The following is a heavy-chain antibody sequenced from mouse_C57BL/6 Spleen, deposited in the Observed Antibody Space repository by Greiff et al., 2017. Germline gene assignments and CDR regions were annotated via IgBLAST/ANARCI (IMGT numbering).Heavy chain of an antibody. V-gene: IGHV1-72*01. J-gene: IGHJ1*03. CDR2: IDPNSGGT. D-gene: IGHD4-1*01. Sequence: QDQQQQPGAALVKPGASVKLSCKASGYTFTSYWMHWVKQRPGRGLEWIGRIDPNSGGTKYNEKFKSKATLTVDKPSSTAYMQLSSLTSEDAAVYYCARGGPNWDGGYFDVWGTGTTVTVSS. CDR1: GYTFTSYW. CDR3: ARGGPNWDGGYFDV.